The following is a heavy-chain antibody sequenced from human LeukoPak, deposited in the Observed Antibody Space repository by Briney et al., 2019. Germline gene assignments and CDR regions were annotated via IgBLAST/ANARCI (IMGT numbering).Heavy chain of an antibody. Sequence: GGSLRLSCAASGFTFSSYAMTWVRQAPGKGLEWVSGISGGNGATYYADSVKGRFTISRDNSKNTLYLQMNSLRAEDTAVYYCARERGNGLIHAFDIWGQGTMVTVSS. J-gene: IGHJ3*02. CDR1: GFTFSSYA. CDR2: ISGGNGAT. V-gene: IGHV3-23*01. CDR3: ARERGNGLIHAFDI. D-gene: IGHD4-23*01.